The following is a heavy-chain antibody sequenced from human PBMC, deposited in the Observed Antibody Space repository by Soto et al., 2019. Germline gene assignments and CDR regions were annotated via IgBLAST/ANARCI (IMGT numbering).Heavy chain of an antibody. J-gene: IGHJ5*02. CDR1: GYSFDIYW. Sequence: GESLKISGKASGYSFDIYWISWVRQMPGKGLEWMGIIYPDDSDTRYSPSFQGQVTISADKSISTAYLQWRSLKASDTAMYYCARGIVLLPTAPGPPWSAPWGKGTLVPVSS. CDR2: IYPDDSDT. V-gene: IGHV5-51*01. D-gene: IGHD2-2*01. CDR3: ARGIVLLPTAPGPPWSAP.